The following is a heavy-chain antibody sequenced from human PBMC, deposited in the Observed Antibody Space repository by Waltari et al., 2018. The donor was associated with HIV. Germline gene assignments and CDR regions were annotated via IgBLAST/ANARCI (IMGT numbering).Heavy chain of an antibody. CDR3: ARDRDDGLDV. J-gene: IGHJ6*02. CDR2: LRNKPYGGTT. CDR1: GFTLAEFA. Sequence: ELQLVESGGGVVQPGRSLRLTCRASGFTLAEFAVTWVRQAPGKGLEWVGFLRNKPYGGTTEFAASVKGRFTISRDESKSIAFLQMNSLKAEDTAVYYCARDRDDGLDVWGQGTTVIVS. V-gene: IGHV3-49*04.